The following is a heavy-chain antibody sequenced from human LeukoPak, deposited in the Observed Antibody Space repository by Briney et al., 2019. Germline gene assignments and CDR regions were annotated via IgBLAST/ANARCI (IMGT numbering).Heavy chain of an antibody. J-gene: IGHJ4*02. D-gene: IGHD3-22*01. CDR2: INHSGST. V-gene: IGHV4-34*01. CDR3: ARGVYYDSSGYYFRPFDY. Sequence: SETLSLTCAVYGGSFSGYYWSWIRQPPGEGLEWIGEINHSGSTNYNPSLKSRVTISVDTSKNQFSLKLSSVTAADTAVYYCARGVYYDSSGYYFRPFDYWGQGTLVTVSS. CDR1: GGSFSGYY.